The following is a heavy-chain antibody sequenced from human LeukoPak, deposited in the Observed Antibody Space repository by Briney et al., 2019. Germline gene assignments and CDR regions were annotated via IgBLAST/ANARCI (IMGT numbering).Heavy chain of an antibody. CDR1: GFTFSRYG. D-gene: IGHD2-21*02. Sequence: GTSLRLSCAASGFTFSRYGMHWVRQAPGKGLEWVAVIWSDGNNKEHGDSVKGRFTISRDNAKNSLYLQMNSLRDEDTAVYYCARAKNSDYYYVDYWGQGTLVTVSS. CDR3: ARAKNSDYYYVDY. V-gene: IGHV3-33*01. CDR2: IWSDGNNK. J-gene: IGHJ4*02.